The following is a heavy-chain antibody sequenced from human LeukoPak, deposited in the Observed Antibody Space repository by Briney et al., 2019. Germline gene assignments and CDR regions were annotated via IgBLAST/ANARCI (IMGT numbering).Heavy chain of an antibody. CDR3: AREGEVSY. CDR2: ISSSSNYI. CDR1: GFTFSTYT. J-gene: IGHJ4*02. D-gene: IGHD2-21*01. V-gene: IGHV3-21*01. Sequence: GGSLRLSCAASGFTFSTYTMNWVRQAPRKGLEWVSSISSSSNYIYYADSVKGRFTISRDNAKNSLYLQMSSLRADDTAVFYCAREGEVSYWGQGTLVTVSS.